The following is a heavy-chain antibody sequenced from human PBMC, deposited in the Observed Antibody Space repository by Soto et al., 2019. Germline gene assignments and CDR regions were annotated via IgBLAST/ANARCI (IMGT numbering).Heavy chain of an antibody. CDR3: ARAPDYGVEEGYFDY. V-gene: IGHV3-11*01. Sequence: PGGFLRLSCAASGFTFSDYYMSWIRQAPGKGLEWVSYISSSGSTIYYADSVKGRFTISRDNAKNSLYLQMNSLRAEGTAVYYCARAPDYGVEEGYFDYWGQGTLVTVSS. CDR1: GFTFSDYY. CDR2: ISSSGSTI. D-gene: IGHD4-17*01. J-gene: IGHJ4*02.